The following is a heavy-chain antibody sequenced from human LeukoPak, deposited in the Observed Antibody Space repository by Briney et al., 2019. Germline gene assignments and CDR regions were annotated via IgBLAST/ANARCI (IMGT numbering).Heavy chain of an antibody. CDR2: IYYSGST. J-gene: IGHJ6*02. D-gene: IGHD6-6*01. V-gene: IGHV4-30-4*01. Sequence: SETLSLTCTVSGGSISSGDYYWSWIRQPPGKGLEWIGYIYYSGSTYYNPSLKSRVTISVDTSKNQFSLKLSSVTAADMAVYYCARDPLIAARLMAPRYGMDVWGQGTTVTVSS. CDR1: GGSISSGDYY. CDR3: ARDPLIAARLMAPRYGMDV.